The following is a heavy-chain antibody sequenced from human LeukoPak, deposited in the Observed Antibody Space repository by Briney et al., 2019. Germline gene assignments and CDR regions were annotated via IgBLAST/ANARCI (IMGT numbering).Heavy chain of an antibody. CDR3: ARGVVIYAFDI. J-gene: IGHJ3*02. CDR2: ISYSGST. Sequence: SETLSLTCTVSGDSISSYYWSWIRQPPGKGLEWIGYISYSGSTNYNPSFKSRVTISVETSKTQYSLKLSSVTAADTAVYYCARGVVIYAFDIWGQGTMVTVSS. CDR1: GDSISSYY. V-gene: IGHV4-59*08. D-gene: IGHD3-3*01.